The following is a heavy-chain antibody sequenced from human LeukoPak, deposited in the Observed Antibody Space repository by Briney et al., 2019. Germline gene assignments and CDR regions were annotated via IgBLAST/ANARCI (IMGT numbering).Heavy chain of an antibody. V-gene: IGHV3-33*05. CDR2: ISYDGSNK. Sequence: GGSLRLPCAASGFTFSSYGMHWVRQAPGKGLEWVAVISYDGSNKYYADSVKGRFTISRDNAKNTVYLQMNSLRAEDTAVYYCARGKYGGYFIDYWGQGTLVTVSS. D-gene: IGHD5-12*01. CDR1: GFTFSSYG. CDR3: ARGKYGGYFIDY. J-gene: IGHJ4*02.